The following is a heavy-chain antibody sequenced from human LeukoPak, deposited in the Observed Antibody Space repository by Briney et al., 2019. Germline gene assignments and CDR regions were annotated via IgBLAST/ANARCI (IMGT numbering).Heavy chain of an antibody. CDR2: ISGSGGST. V-gene: IGHV3-23*01. Sequence: PGGSLRLSCAASGFTFSSYAMSWVRQAPGKGLEWVSAISGSGGSTYYADSVKGRFTISRDNSKNSLYLQMNTLRAEDTAVYFCVRDYLYAFDIWGQGTTVTVSS. CDR3: VRDYLYAFDI. J-gene: IGHJ3*02. CDR1: GFTFSSYA.